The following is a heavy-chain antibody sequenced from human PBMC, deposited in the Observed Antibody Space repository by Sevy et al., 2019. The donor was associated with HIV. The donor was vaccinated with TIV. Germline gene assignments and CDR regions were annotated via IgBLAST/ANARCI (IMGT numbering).Heavy chain of an antibody. D-gene: IGHD6-13*01. J-gene: IGHJ1*01. Sequence: SETLSLTCTVSGGSVSSGSYYWSWIRQPPGKGLEWIGYIYYSGSTNYNPSLKSRVTISVDTSKNQFSLKLSSVTAADMAVYYCARARAAAGTVEYFQHWGQGTLVTVSS. CDR3: ARARAAAGTVEYFQH. CDR1: GGSVSSGSYY. V-gene: IGHV4-61*01. CDR2: IYYSGST.